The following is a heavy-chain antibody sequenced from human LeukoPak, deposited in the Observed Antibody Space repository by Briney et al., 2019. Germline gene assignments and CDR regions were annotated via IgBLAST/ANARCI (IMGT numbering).Heavy chain of an antibody. D-gene: IGHD5-18*01. CDR3: ARGIGIELWLFPDY. V-gene: IGHV1-18*01. Sequence: ASVKVSCKASGYTFTSYGISWVRQAPGQGLEWMAWISAYNGNTNYAQKLKGRVTMTTDTSTSTAYMELRSLRSEDTAVYYCARGIGIELWLFPDYWGQGTLVTVSS. CDR1: GYTFTSYG. CDR2: ISAYNGNT. J-gene: IGHJ4*02.